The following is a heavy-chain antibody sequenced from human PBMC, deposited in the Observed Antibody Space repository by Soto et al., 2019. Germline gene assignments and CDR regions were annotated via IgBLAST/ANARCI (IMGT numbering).Heavy chain of an antibody. CDR1: GFSFNIYG. CDR3: ARGGGNLDY. Sequence: QVQLVESGGGVVQPGRSLRLSCAASGFSFNIYGRHWVRQAPGKGLEWVAVIWNDGDNKYYADSVKGRFTISRDTSKNKVYLQMDSLRDEDTAVYYCARGGGNLDYWGQGTLVTVSS. CDR2: IWNDGDNK. D-gene: IGHD1-26*01. V-gene: IGHV3-33*01. J-gene: IGHJ4*02.